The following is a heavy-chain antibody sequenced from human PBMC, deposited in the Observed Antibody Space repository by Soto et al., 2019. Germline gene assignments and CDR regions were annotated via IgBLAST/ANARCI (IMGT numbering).Heavy chain of an antibody. V-gene: IGHV1-18*01. CDR1: GYTFTAYG. CDR2: ISVYNGNT. CDR3: ARVYDFWSGYQTPFDS. D-gene: IGHD3-3*01. Sequence: GASVKVSCKASGYTFTAYGISWVRQAPGQGLEWMGWISVYNGNTNYAQKLQGRVTMTTDTSTSTAYMELRSLRSDDTAVYYCARVYDFWSGYQTPFDSWGQGTLVTSPQ. J-gene: IGHJ4*02.